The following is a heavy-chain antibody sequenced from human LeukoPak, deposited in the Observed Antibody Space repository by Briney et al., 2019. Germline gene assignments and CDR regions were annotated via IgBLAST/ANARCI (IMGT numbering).Heavy chain of an antibody. J-gene: IGHJ4*02. Sequence: GGSLRLSCAASGFTFSNAWMSWVRQAPGKGLKWVGRIKSKTDGGTTDYAAPVKGRFTISRDDSKNTLYLQMNSLKTEDTAVYYCTTDGVVGATGWAYWGQGTLVTVSS. D-gene: IGHD1-26*01. CDR3: TTDGVVGATGWAY. V-gene: IGHV3-15*01. CDR1: GFTFSNAW. CDR2: IKSKTDGGTT.